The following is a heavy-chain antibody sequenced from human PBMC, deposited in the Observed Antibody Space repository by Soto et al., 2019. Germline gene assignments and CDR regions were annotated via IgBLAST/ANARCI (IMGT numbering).Heavy chain of an antibody. J-gene: IGHJ4*02. CDR2: ISYDGSNK. D-gene: IGHD1-26*01. CDR1: GFTFSSYG. Sequence: QVQLVESGGGVVQPGRSLRLSCAASGFTFSSYGMHWARQAPGKGLEWVAVISYDGSNKYYADSVKGRFTISRDNSKNTLYLQMNSLRAEDTAVYYCAKARGSYSTYDYWGQGTLVTVSS. V-gene: IGHV3-30*18. CDR3: AKARGSYSTYDY.